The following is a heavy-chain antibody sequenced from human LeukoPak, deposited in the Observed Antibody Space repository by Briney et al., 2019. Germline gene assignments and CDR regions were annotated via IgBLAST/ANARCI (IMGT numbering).Heavy chain of an antibody. CDR3: ARDGDYGGYSGYFYAMDV. J-gene: IGHJ6*02. D-gene: IGHD4-23*01. CDR1: GFTFSDYY. Sequence: GGSLRLSCAVSGFTFSDYYMSWIRQAPGKGLEWVSYISTTGSTTHYADSVKGRFTISRDNAKNSLFLQMNSLRAEDTAVYYCARDGDYGGYSGYFYAMDVWGQGTTVTVSS. V-gene: IGHV3-11*01. CDR2: ISTTGSTT.